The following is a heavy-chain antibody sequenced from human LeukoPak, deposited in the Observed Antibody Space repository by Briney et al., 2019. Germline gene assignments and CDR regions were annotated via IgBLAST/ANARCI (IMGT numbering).Heavy chain of an antibody. V-gene: IGHV4-38-2*02. D-gene: IGHD3-22*01. J-gene: IGHJ3*02. CDR3: ARLGITMIVAFI. CDR1: GYSITSAYY. Sequence: SETLSLTCTVSGYSITSAYYWGWIRQPPGKGLEWIGSIYYSGSTYYNPSLKSRVTISVDTSKNQFSLKLSSVTAADTAVYYCARLGITMIVAFIWGQGTMVTVSS. CDR2: IYYSGST.